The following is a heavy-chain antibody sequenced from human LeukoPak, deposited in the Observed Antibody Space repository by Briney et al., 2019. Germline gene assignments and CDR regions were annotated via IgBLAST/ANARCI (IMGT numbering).Heavy chain of an antibody. J-gene: IGHJ3*02. CDR1: GYSISSSNW. V-gene: IGHV4-28*01. D-gene: IGHD6-19*01. CDR2: IYYSGSA. Sequence: SETLSLTCAVSGYSISSSNWWGWIRQPPGKGLEWIGYIYYSGSAYYNTSLNSRVTMSVDTPKNQFSLKLSSVTAVDTAVYYCARNQAVAGNHGAMDIWGQGTMVTVSS. CDR3: ARNQAVAGNHGAMDI.